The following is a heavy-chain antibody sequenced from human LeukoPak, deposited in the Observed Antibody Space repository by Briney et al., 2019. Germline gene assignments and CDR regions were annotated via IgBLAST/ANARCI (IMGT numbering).Heavy chain of an antibody. CDR1: GSIFTTYW. Sequence: GESLQISCKGSGSIFTTYWIGWVRQMPGKGLEWMGIIYPGDSDTRYSPSFQGQVTISADKSISTAYLQWSSLKASDTAIYYCARYLGSNWYYYYMDVWGKGTTVTVSS. CDR3: ARYLGSNWYYYYMDV. J-gene: IGHJ6*03. V-gene: IGHV5-51*01. CDR2: IYPGDSDT. D-gene: IGHD4-11*01.